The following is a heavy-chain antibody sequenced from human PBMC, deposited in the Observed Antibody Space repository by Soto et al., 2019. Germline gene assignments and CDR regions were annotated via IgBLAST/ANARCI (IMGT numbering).Heavy chain of an antibody. Sequence: GGSLRLSCAASGCTFSSYGVHWVRQAPGKGLEWVAVIWYDGSNKYYADSVKGRFTISRDNSKNTLYLQMNSLRAEDTAVYYCAREYSGYDPAGYWCQGTLVTVS. CDR2: IWYDGSNK. CDR1: GCTFSSYG. D-gene: IGHD5-12*01. V-gene: IGHV3-33*01. CDR3: AREYSGYDPAGY. J-gene: IGHJ4*02.